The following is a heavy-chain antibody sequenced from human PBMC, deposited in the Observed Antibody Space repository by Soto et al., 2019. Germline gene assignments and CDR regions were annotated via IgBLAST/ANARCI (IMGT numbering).Heavy chain of an antibody. D-gene: IGHD3-10*01. CDR3: ASSGSGTQPRLQNFDY. V-gene: IGHV3-23*01. CDR1: GFTFSNAW. CDR2: ISGSGGST. Sequence: GGSLRLSCAASGFTFSNAWMNWVRQAPGKGLEWVSAISGSGGSTYYADSVKGRFTISRDNSKNTLYLQMNSLRAEDTAVYYCASSGSGTQPRLQNFDYWGQGTLVTVSS. J-gene: IGHJ4*02.